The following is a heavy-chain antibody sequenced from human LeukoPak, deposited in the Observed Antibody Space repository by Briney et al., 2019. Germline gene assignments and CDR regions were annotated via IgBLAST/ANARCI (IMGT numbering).Heavy chain of an antibody. CDR2: ISGSGGST. J-gene: IGHJ4*02. CDR1: GFTFSSYA. Sequence: GGSLRLSCAASGFTFSSYAMSWVRQAPGKGLEWVSAISGSGGSTYYADSVKGRFTISRDNSKNTLYLQMNSLRSDDTAVYYCARALGGSSWGFGFDYWGQGTLVTVSS. V-gene: IGHV3-23*01. D-gene: IGHD6-13*01. CDR3: ARALGGSSWGFGFDY.